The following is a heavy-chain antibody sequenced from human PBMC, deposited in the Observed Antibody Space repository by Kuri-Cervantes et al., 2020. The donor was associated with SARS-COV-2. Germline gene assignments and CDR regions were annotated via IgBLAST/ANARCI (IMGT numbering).Heavy chain of an antibody. J-gene: IGHJ3*02. Sequence: SETLSLTCTVSGYSISSGYYWGWIRQPPGKGLEWIGSIYHSGSTYYNPSLKSRVTISVDTSKNQFSLKLSSVTAADTAVYYCASGSYYGLDAFDIWGQGTMVTVSS. CDR2: IYHSGST. D-gene: IGHD1-26*01. V-gene: IGHV4-38-2*02. CDR1: GYSISSGYY. CDR3: ASGSYYGLDAFDI.